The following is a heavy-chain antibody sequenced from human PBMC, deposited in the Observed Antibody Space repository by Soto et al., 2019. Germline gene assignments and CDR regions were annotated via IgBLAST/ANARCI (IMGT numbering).Heavy chain of an antibody. J-gene: IGHJ3*01. Sequence: VGSLRLSCAASGFSFMSYAMMWVRQAPGEGLEWVSDISGDSIHTAYADSVRGRFTISRDNSKNTLWLQMSSLRVEDTALYFCAKRVDSRVRSLDVWGQGTVVTVSS. D-gene: IGHD4-4*01. CDR3: AKRVDSRVRSLDV. CDR2: ISGDSIHT. CDR1: GFSFMSYA. V-gene: IGHV3-23*03.